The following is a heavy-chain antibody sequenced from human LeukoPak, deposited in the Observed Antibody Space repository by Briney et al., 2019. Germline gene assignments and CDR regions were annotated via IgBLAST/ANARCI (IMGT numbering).Heavy chain of an antibody. CDR2: INPNSGGT. V-gene: IGHV1-2*02. CDR3: AREWGRTSYIQF. J-gene: IGHJ1*01. D-gene: IGHD2-2*01. CDR1: GYTFTGYY. Sequence: ASVKVSXKASGYTFTGYYIHWVRQAPGQGLEWMGWINPNSGGTNYAQKFQGRVTMTTDTSISTAYMDLSRLRSDDTAVYYCAREWGRTSYIQFWGQGTLVTVSS.